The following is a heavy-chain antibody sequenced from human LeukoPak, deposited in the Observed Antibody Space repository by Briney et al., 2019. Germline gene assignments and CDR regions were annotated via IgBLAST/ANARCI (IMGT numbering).Heavy chain of an antibody. CDR3: ARDQYCSGGSCYSPEYFQH. D-gene: IGHD2-15*01. CDR2: IWYDGSNK. Sequence: GGSLRLSCAASGFTFSSYGMHWVRQAPGKGLEWVAVIWYDGSNKYYADSVKGRFTISRDNSKNTLYLQMNSLRAEDTAVYYCARDQYCSGGSCYSPEYFQHWGQGTLVTVSS. CDR1: GFTFSSYG. V-gene: IGHV3-33*01. J-gene: IGHJ1*01.